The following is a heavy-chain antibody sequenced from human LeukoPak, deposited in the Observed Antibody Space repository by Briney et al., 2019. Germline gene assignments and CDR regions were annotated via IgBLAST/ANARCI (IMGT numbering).Heavy chain of an antibody. V-gene: IGHV1-2*06. Sequence: GASVKVSCKASGYTFTGYYMHWVRQAPGQGLEWMGRINPNSGGTNYAQKFQGRVTMTRDTSISTAYMELSSLRSEDTAVYYCARVVPAASLYYYYYMDVWGKGTTVTVSS. CDR1: GYTFTGYY. CDR2: INPNSGGT. J-gene: IGHJ6*03. CDR3: ARVVPAASLYYYYYMDV. D-gene: IGHD2-2*01.